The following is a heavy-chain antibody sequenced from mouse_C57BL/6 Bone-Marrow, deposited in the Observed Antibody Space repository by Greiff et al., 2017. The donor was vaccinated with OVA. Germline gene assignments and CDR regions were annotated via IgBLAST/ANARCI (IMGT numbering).Heavy chain of an antibody. V-gene: IGHV1-61*01. J-gene: IGHJ4*01. CDR1: GYTFTSYW. Sequence: LQQPGAELVRPGSSVKLSCKASGYTFTSYWMDWVKQRPGQGLEWIGNIYPSDSETHYNQKFKDKATLTVDKSSSTAYMQLSSMTSEDSAVYYCARRGGNYNAMDYWGQGTSVTVSS. D-gene: IGHD2-1*01. CDR3: ARRGGNYNAMDY. CDR2: IYPSDSET.